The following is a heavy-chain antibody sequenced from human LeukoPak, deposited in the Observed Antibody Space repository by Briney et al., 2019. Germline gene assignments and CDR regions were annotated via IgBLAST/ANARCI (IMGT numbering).Heavy chain of an antibody. J-gene: IGHJ4*02. V-gene: IGHV4-39*01. D-gene: IGHD3-10*01. Sequence: PSETLSLTCTVSGDSISSSGFYWGWIRQPPGKGLEWIGSISYSGSTYYNPSLKSRVTMSVDTSKNQFSLGLSSVTAADTAVYYCARRVDSYGSGSYSYFDYWGQGTLVTVSS. CDR2: ISYSGST. CDR3: ARRVDSYGSGSYSYFDY. CDR1: GDSISSSGFY.